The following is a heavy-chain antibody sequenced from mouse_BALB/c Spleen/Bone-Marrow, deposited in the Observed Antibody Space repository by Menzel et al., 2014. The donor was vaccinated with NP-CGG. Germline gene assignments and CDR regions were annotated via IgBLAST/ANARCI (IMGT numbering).Heavy chain of an antibody. CDR2: INPSNGRT. CDR3: ARGGFDY. J-gene: IGHJ2*01. V-gene: IGHV1S81*02. CDR1: GYTFTSYW. Sequence: LVESGAELVKPGASVKLSCKASGYTFTSYWMHWVKQRPGQGLEWIGEINPSNGRTNYNEKFKSKATLTVDKSSSTAYMQLSSLTSEDSAVYCCARGGFDYWGQGTTLTVSS.